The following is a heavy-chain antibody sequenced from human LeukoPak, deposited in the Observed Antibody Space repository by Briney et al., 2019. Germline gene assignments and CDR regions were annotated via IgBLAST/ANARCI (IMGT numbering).Heavy chain of an antibody. V-gene: IGHV4-39*01. J-gene: IGHJ4*02. D-gene: IGHD6-19*01. Sequence: PGGSLRLSCAASGFTFTTYNLNWVRQTPGKGLEWIGSIYYSGSTYYNPSLKSRVTISVDTSKNQFSLKLSSVTAADTAVYYCARHLPGGWDFDYWGQGTLVTVSS. CDR1: GFTFTTYN. CDR3: ARHLPGGWDFDY. CDR2: IYYSGST.